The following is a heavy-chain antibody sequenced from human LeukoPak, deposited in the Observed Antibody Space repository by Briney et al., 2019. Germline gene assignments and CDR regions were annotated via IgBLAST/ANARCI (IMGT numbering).Heavy chain of an antibody. J-gene: IGHJ4*02. CDR3: ARDGGIAAAWNDY. D-gene: IGHD6-13*01. V-gene: IGHV1-2*02. Sequence: ASVKVSCKASGYTFTGYYMHWVRQAPGQGLEWMGWINPNSGGTNYAQKFQGRVTMTRDTSISTAYTELSRLRSDDTAVYYCARDGGIAAAWNDYWGQGTLVTVSS. CDR2: INPNSGGT. CDR1: GYTFTGYY.